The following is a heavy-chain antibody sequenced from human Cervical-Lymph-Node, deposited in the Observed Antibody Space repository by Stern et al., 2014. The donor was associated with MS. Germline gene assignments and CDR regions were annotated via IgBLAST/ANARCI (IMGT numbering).Heavy chain of an antibody. V-gene: IGHV4-59*02. CDR2: IYNSGNT. CDR3: ARGISSSRHAYSLDV. CDR1: GASVNSDY. Sequence: QVQLQESGPGLVKPSETLSLTCTVSGASVNSDYWSWIRQPPGNGLEWIGYIYNSGNTKNNPSLKSRVTISRDTSKNQLSLNLSSVTAADTAVYYCARGISSSRHAYSLDVWGQGTTVIVSS. J-gene: IGHJ6*02. D-gene: IGHD6-13*01.